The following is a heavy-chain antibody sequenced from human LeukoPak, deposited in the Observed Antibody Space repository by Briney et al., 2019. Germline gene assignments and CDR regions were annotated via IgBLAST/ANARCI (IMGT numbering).Heavy chain of an antibody. D-gene: IGHD2-2*01. Sequence: SETLSLTCTVSGGSISSSSYYWGWIRQPPGKGLEWIGSIYYSGSTYYNPSLKSRVTISVDTSKNQFSLKLSSVTAADTAVYYCARGRTPTLFDYWGQGTLVTVSS. V-gene: IGHV4-39*07. J-gene: IGHJ4*02. CDR1: GGSISSSSYY. CDR2: IYYSGST. CDR3: ARGRTPTLFDY.